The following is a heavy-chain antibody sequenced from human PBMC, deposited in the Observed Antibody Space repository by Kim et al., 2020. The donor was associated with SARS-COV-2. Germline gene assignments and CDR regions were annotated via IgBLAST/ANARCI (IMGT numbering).Heavy chain of an antibody. CDR1: GGSFSGYY. CDR3: AGALYYDFWSGYPRGYYYYGMDV. Sequence: SETLSLTCAVYGGSFSGYYWSWIRQPPGKGLEWIGEINHSGSTNYNPSLKSRVTISVDTSKNQFSLKLSSVTAADTAVYYCAGALYYDFWSGYPRGYYYYGMDVWGQGTTVTVSS. D-gene: IGHD3-3*01. J-gene: IGHJ6*02. CDR2: INHSGST. V-gene: IGHV4-34*01.